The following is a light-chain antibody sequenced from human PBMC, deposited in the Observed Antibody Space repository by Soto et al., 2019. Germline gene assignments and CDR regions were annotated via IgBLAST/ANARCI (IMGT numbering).Light chain of an antibody. Sequence: QSALTQPASVSGSPGQSITISCTGTSSTVGGFNVVSWYQQHPGKAPKVIIYEGIKRPSGVSNRFSGSNSGSTASLTISGLQAEDEADYYCCSYTGSSINTVVFGGGTKLTVL. CDR1: SSTVGGFNV. CDR3: CSYTGSSINTVV. J-gene: IGLJ2*01. CDR2: EGI. V-gene: IGLV2-14*02.